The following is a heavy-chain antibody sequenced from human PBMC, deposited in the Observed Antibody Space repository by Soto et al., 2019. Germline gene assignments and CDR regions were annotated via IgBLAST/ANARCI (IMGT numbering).Heavy chain of an antibody. CDR3: VRSKGGYSYGTPFDY. CDR1: GFTFDAYA. CDR2: ISWNSGNI. Sequence: DVQLEESGGALVQPGRSLRLSCAASGFTFDAYAMHWVRQVLGKGLEWVSSISWNSGNIGYADSVKGRFTTSRDNAKNSLYLQMNSLRPEDTALYYCVRSKGGYSYGTPFDYWGQGTLVTVSS. V-gene: IGHV3-9*01. J-gene: IGHJ4*02. D-gene: IGHD5-18*01.